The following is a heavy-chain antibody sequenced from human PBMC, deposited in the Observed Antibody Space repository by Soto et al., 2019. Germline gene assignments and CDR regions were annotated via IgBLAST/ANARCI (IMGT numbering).Heavy chain of an antibody. Sequence: PGRSLRLSCAASGFTCSDFYMAWIRQAPGKGLEWVSSISSASSHTNYADSVNGRFTTSRDNAKKSLYLQMNSLRAEDTAVHYCARVRYGANVLDPWGQGTRVIASS. D-gene: IGHD4-17*01. J-gene: IGHJ5*02. CDR1: GFTCSDFY. V-gene: IGHV3-11*06. CDR2: ISSASSHT. CDR3: ARVRYGANVLDP.